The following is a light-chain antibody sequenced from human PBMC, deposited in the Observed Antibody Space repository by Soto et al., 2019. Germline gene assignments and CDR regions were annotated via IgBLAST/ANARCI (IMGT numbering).Light chain of an antibody. Sequence: DIQMTQSPSSLSASVGDRVTITCQASQDISNYLNWYQQKPGKAPKLLIYDASNLETGVPPRFSGSGSGTDFTFTSSSLQPEDIATYYCQQYDNLPYTFGQRNKLEIK. V-gene: IGKV1-33*01. J-gene: IGKJ2*01. CDR2: DAS. CDR3: QQYDNLPYT. CDR1: QDISNY.